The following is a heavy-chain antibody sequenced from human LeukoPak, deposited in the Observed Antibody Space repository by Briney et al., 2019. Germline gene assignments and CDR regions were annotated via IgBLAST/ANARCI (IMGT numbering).Heavy chain of an antibody. CDR2: IYTSGNT. Sequence: PWETVSLTCTVSGGSISSYYWSWIRQPAGKGLEWIGRIYTSGNTNYNPSLKSRVTISVDKSKNQFSLKLSSVTAADTAVYYCARVLVGANYYYYYMDVWGKGTAVTVSS. CDR1: GGSISSYY. V-gene: IGHV4-4*07. CDR3: ARVLVGANYYYYYMDV. J-gene: IGHJ6*03. D-gene: IGHD1-26*01.